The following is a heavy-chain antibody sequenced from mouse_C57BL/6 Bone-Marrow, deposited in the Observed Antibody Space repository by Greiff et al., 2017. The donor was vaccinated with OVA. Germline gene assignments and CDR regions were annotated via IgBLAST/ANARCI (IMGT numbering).Heavy chain of an antibody. D-gene: IGHD2-1*01. V-gene: IGHV14-4*01. CDR3: TSYGNYWFAY. Sequence: DVKLQESGAELVRPGASVKLSCTASGFNIKDDYMHWVKQRPEQGLEWIGWIDPENGDTEYASKFQGKATITADTSSNTAYLQLSSLTSEDTAVYYCTSYGNYWFAYWGQGTLVTVSA. J-gene: IGHJ3*01. CDR1: GFNIKDDY. CDR2: IDPENGDT.